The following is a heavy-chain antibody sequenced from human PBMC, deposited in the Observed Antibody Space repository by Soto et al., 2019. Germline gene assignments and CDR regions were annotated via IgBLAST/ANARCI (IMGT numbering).Heavy chain of an antibody. CDR3: AHSHTMLRGGILAFEI. J-gene: IGHJ3*02. CDR1: GFSLSTSAVS. V-gene: IGHV2-5*02. Sequence: QITLKESGPTLVKPTQTLTLTCTFSGFSLSTSAVSVGWIRQPPGKALEWVALIYWANDKRYSPSLKSRLTITKDTSKNQVVLTMTNMDAVDTATYYCAHSHTMLRGGILAFEIWGQGTMVTVSS. CDR2: IYWANDK. D-gene: IGHD3-10*01.